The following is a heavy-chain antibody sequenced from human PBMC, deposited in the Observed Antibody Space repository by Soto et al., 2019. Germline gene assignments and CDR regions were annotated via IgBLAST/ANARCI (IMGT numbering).Heavy chain of an antibody. CDR3: ARPTLERLFDY. J-gene: IGHJ4*02. D-gene: IGHD1-1*01. CDR2: INPSSGDT. CDR1: GYTFTGYY. V-gene: IGHV1-2*02. Sequence: ASVKVSCKASGYTFTGYYMHWVRQAPGQGLEWMGWINPSSGDTQYAQKFQGRVTMTRDTSISTAYMELSRLTSDDTAVFYCARPTLERLFDYWGQGTLVTVSS.